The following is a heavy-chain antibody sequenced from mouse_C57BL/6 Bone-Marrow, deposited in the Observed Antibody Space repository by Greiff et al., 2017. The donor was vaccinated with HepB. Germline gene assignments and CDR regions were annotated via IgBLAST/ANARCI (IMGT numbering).Heavy chain of an antibody. D-gene: IGHD2-4*01. Sequence: VQLKESGPGLVEPSQSLSLTCSVTGYSITSGYIWNWIRQFPGTKLEWMGYISYDGSNNYNPSLKSRISITRDTSKNQFFLKLHSVTTEDTATYYCARGGDYPYFDYWGQGTTLTVSS. CDR2: ISYDGSN. CDR3: ARGGDYPYFDY. V-gene: IGHV3-6*01. J-gene: IGHJ2*01. CDR1: GYSITSGYI.